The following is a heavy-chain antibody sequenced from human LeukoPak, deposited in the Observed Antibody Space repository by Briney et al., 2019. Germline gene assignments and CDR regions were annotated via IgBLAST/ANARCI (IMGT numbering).Heavy chain of an antibody. CDR1: GGTFSSYA. V-gene: IGHV1-69*04. J-gene: IGHJ4*02. D-gene: IGHD2-15*01. CDR3: ASGVVVAATYSY. CDR2: IIPILGIA. Sequence: ASVKVSCKASGGTFSSYAISWVRQAPGQGLEWMGRIIPILGIANYAQKFQGRVTITADKSTSTAYMELSSLRSEDTAVYYCASGVVVAATYSYWGQGNLVTVSS.